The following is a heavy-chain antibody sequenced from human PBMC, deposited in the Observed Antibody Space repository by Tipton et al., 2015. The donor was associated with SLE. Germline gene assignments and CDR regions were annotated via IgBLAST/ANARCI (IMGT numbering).Heavy chain of an antibody. CDR3: ARGGLTMVRGVTGAFDI. J-gene: IGHJ3*02. Sequence: TLSLTCTVSGGSIANFYWTWIRQPPGKGLEWIGYSYLSGSTNYNPSLKSRVSISVDTSKNQFSLQLTSVTAADTAVYYCARGGLTMVRGVTGAFDIWGQGTMVTVTS. D-gene: IGHD3-10*01. CDR2: SYLSGST. CDR1: GGSIANFY. V-gene: IGHV4-4*08.